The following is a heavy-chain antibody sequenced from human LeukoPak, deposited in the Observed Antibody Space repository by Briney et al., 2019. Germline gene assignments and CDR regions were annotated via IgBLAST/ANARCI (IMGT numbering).Heavy chain of an antibody. J-gene: IGHJ4*02. Sequence: GVSLRLSCAASGFTVSSNYMSWVRQAPGKGLEWVSVIYSGGSTYYADSVKGRFTISRDNSKNTLYLQMNSLRAEDTAVYYCARVAGIRGGDFDYWGQGTLVTVYS. CDR3: ARVAGIRGGDFDY. CDR1: GFTVSSNY. CDR2: IYSGGST. V-gene: IGHV3-53*01. D-gene: IGHD2-21*01.